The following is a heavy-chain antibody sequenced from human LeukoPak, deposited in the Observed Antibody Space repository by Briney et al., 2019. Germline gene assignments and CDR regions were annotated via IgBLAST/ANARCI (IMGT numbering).Heavy chain of an antibody. CDR2: INPSGGST. CDR1: GYTFTSYY. Sequence: ASVKVSCKASGYTFTSYYMHWVRQAPGQGLEWMGIINPSGGSTSYAQKFQGRVTMTRDTSISTAYMELSRLRSDDTAVYYCARGGSSWYEVVDYWGQGTLVTVSS. J-gene: IGHJ4*02. CDR3: ARGGSSWYEVVDY. V-gene: IGHV1-46*01. D-gene: IGHD6-13*01.